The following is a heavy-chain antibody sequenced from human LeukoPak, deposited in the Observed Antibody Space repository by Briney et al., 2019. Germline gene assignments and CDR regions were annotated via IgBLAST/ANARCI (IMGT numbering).Heavy chain of an antibody. V-gene: IGHV4-61*02. Sequence: SQTLSLTCTVSGGSISSGSYYWSWIRKPAGKGLEWIGRIYTSGSTNYNPSLKSRVTISVDTSKNQFSLKLSSVTAADTAVYYCARVVEDYYDSSGYYYYFDYWGQGTLVTVSS. D-gene: IGHD3-22*01. CDR2: IYTSGST. J-gene: IGHJ4*02. CDR1: GGSISSGSYY. CDR3: ARVVEDYYDSSGYYYYFDY.